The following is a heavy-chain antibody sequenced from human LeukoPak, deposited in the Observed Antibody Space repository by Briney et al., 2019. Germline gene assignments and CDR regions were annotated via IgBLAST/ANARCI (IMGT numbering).Heavy chain of an antibody. Sequence: ASAKVSCKASGYTFTSYYMHWVRQAPGQGLEWMGIINPSGGSTSYAQKFQGRVTMTRDTSTSTVYMELSSLRSEDTAVYYCARDGVPYYDSSGYHFDYWGQGTLVTVSS. D-gene: IGHD3-22*01. CDR3: ARDGVPYYDSSGYHFDY. CDR1: GYTFTSYY. CDR2: INPSGGST. V-gene: IGHV1-46*01. J-gene: IGHJ4*02.